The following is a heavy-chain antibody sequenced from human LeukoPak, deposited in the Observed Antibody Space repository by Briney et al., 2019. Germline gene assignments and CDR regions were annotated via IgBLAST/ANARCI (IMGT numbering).Heavy chain of an antibody. Sequence: PGRSLRLSCAASGFTFDDYAMHWVRQAPGKGLEWVSGISWNSGSIGYADSVKGRFTISRDNAKNSLYLQMNSLRAEDTALYYCAKDINYGDRGGLDYWGQGTLVTVSS. CDR3: AKDINYGDRGGLDY. D-gene: IGHD4-17*01. CDR1: GFTFDDYA. J-gene: IGHJ4*02. CDR2: ISWNSGSI. V-gene: IGHV3-9*01.